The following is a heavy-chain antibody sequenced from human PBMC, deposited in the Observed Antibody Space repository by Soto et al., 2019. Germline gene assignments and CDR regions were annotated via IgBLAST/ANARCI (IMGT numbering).Heavy chain of an antibody. CDR1: GSSISSGDYY. CDR2: IYYSGST. Sequence: PSETLSLTCTVSGSSISSGDYYWSWIRQPPGKGLEWIGNIYYSGSTYYNPSLKSRVTISLDTSKNHFSLKLSSVTAADTAVYYCARVPITGTAWGMDVWGQGTTVTVSS. V-gene: IGHV4-30-4*01. D-gene: IGHD1-7*01. J-gene: IGHJ6*02. CDR3: ARVPITGTAWGMDV.